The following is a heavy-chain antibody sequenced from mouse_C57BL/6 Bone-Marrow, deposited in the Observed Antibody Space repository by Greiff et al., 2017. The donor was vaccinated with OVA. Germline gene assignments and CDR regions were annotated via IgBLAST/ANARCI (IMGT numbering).Heavy chain of an antibody. V-gene: IGHV1-26*01. D-gene: IGHD2-4*01. J-gene: IGHJ4*01. CDR2: INPNNGGT. CDR3: AGIYYEYAMDY. CDR1: GYTFTDYY. Sequence: EVQLQQSGPELVKPGASVKISCKASGYTFTDYYMNWVKQSHGKSLEWIGDINPNNGGTSYNQKFKGKATLTVDKSSSTAYMELRSLTSEDSAVYYCAGIYYEYAMDYWGQGTSVTVSS.